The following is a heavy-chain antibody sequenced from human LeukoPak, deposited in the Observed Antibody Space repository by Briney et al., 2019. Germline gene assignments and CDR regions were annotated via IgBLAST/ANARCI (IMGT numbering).Heavy chain of an antibody. CDR1: GYTFTGYY. CDR3: ARAGCSSTSCYRRGMDV. J-gene: IGHJ6*02. Sequence: ASVKVSCKASGYTFTGYYMHCVRQAPGQGLEWMGWINPNSGGTNYAQKFQGWVTMTRDTSISTAYMELSRLRSDDTAVYCCARAGCSSTSCYRRGMDVWGQGTTVTVSS. D-gene: IGHD2-2*02. V-gene: IGHV1-2*04. CDR2: INPNSGGT.